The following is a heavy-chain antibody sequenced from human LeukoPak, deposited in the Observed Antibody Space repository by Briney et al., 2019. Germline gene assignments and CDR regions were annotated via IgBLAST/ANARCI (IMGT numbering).Heavy chain of an antibody. D-gene: IGHD2-2*01. V-gene: IGHV3-33*06. J-gene: IGHJ4*02. CDR2: IWYDGSNR. CDR1: GFTFSSYG. CDR3: AKGGPGYCSSTSCPSIDY. Sequence: PGGSLRLSCAASGFTFSSYGMHWVRQAPGKGLEWVAVIWYDGSNRYYADSVKGRFTISRDNSKNTLYLQMNSLRAEDTAVYYCAKGGPGYCSSTSCPSIDYWGQGTLSPSPQ.